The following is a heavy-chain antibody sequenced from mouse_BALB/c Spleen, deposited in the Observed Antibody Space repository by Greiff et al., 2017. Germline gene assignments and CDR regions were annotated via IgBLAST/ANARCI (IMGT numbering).Heavy chain of an antibody. CDR1: GYTFTSYT. Sequence: QVQLQQSGAELARPGASVKMSCKASGYTFTSYTMHWVKQRPGQGLEWIGYINPSTGYTEYNQKFKDKATLTADKSSSTAYMQLSSLTSEDSAVYYCARRGANGNYVLFAYWGQGTLVTVSA. CDR2: INPSTGYT. V-gene: IGHV1-4*01. CDR3: ARRGANGNYVLFAY. D-gene: IGHD2-1*01. J-gene: IGHJ3*01.